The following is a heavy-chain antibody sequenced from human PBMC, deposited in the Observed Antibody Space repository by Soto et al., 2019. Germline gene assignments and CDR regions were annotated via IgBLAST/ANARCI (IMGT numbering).Heavy chain of an antibody. CDR2: IIPIFGTA. CDR3: ARVSNYDYGGPHNRFDP. D-gene: IGHD4-17*01. Sequence: WASVKVSCKVSGGTFSSYAISWVRQAPGQGLEWMGGIIPIFGTANYAQKFQGRVTITADKSTSTAYMELSSLRSEDTAVYYCARVSNYDYGGPHNRFDPWGQGTLVTVSS. CDR1: GGTFSSYA. V-gene: IGHV1-69*06. J-gene: IGHJ5*02.